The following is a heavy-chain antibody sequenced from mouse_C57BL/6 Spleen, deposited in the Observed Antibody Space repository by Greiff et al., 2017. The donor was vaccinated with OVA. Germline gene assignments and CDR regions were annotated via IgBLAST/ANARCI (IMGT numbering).Heavy chain of an antibody. Sequence: QVQLKQPGAELVKPGASVKMSCKASGYTFTSYWITWVKQRPGQGLEWIGDIYPGSGSTNYNEKFKSKATLTVDTSSSTAYMQLSSLTSEDSAVYYCARSDYGSSYCAMDYWGQGTSVTVSS. CDR1: GYTFTSYW. CDR2: IYPGSGST. CDR3: ARSDYGSSYCAMDY. J-gene: IGHJ4*01. V-gene: IGHV1-55*01. D-gene: IGHD1-1*01.